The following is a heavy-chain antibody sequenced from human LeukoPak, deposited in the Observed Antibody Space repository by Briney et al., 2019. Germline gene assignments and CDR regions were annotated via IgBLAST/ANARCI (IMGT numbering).Heavy chain of an antibody. CDR2: IIPIFGTA. Sequence: SVKVSCKASGGTFSSYAISWVRQAPGQGLEWMGGIIPIFGTANYAQKFQGRVTITADESTSTAYMELSSLRSEDTAVYYCARAGGRITIFGVVIRMPEDYYYYGMDVWGQGTTVTVSS. V-gene: IGHV1-69*13. CDR1: GGTFSSYA. CDR3: ARAGGRITIFGVVIRMPEDYYYYGMDV. D-gene: IGHD3-3*01. J-gene: IGHJ6*02.